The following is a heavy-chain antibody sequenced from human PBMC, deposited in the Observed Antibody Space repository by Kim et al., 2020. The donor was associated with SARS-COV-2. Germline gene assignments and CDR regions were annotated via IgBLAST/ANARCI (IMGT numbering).Heavy chain of an antibody. Sequence: RYRPPFQGQVTISAEKSISTAYLQWSSLKASDTAMYYCAIDYGDLRNFDYWGQGTLVTVSS. D-gene: IGHD4-17*01. CDR3: AIDYGDLRNFDY. V-gene: IGHV5-51*01. J-gene: IGHJ4*02.